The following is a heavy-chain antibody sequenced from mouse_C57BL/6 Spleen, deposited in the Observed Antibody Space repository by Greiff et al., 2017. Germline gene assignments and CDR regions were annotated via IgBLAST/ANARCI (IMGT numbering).Heavy chain of an antibody. D-gene: IGHD1-1*01. CDR1: GYTFTDYY. CDR3: ASGYYYGSSD. CDR2: INPNNGGT. V-gene: IGHV1-26*01. J-gene: IGHJ2*01. Sequence: VQLQQSGPELVKPGASVKISCKASGYTFTDYYMNWVKQSHGKSLEWIGDINPNNGGTSYNQKFKGKATLTVDKSSSTAYMELRSLTSEDSAVYYCASGYYYGSSDWGKGTTLTVSS.